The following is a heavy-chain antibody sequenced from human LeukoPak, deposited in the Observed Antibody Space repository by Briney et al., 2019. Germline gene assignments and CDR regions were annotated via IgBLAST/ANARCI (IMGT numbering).Heavy chain of an antibody. J-gene: IGHJ5*02. D-gene: IGHD3-16*01. CDR1: GYSISSGYY. Sequence: SETLSLTCTVSGYSISSGYYWGWIRQPPGKGLEWIGEINHSGSTNYNPSLKSRVTISVDTSKNQFSLKLSSVTAADTAVYYCARDTSVWGSPTYNWFDPWGQGTLVTVSS. CDR2: INHSGST. V-gene: IGHV4-38-2*02. CDR3: ARDTSVWGSPTYNWFDP.